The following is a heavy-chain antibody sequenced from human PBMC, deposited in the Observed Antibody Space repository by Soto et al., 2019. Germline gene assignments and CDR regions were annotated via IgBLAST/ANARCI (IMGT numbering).Heavy chain of an antibody. V-gene: IGHV4-31*03. CDR3: ARTRIAAADINWFDP. CDR1: GGSISSGGYY. D-gene: IGHD6-13*01. CDR2: IYYSGST. J-gene: IGHJ5*02. Sequence: SETLSLTCTVSGGSISSGGYYWRWIRQHPGKGLEWIGYIYYSGSTYYNPSLKSRVTISVDTSKNQFSLKLSSVTAADAAVYYCARTRIAAADINWFDPWGQGTLVTVSS.